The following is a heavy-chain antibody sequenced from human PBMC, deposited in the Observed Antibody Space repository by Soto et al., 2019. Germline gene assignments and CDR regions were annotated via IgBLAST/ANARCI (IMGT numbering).Heavy chain of an antibody. D-gene: IGHD3-22*01. Sequence: SETLSLTCAVSGGSISSGGYSWSWIRQPPGKGLEWIGYIYHSGSTYYNPSLKSRVTISVDRSKNQFSLKLSSVTAADTAVYYCARARSVSSGYYSKWFDPWGQGTLVTVSS. CDR3: ARARSVSSGYYSKWFDP. CDR2: IYHSGST. CDR1: GGSISSGGYS. V-gene: IGHV4-30-2*01. J-gene: IGHJ5*02.